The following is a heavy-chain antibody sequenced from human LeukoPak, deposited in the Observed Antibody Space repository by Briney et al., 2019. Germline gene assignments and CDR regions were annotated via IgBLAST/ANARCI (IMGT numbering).Heavy chain of an antibody. D-gene: IGHD1-26*01. CDR1: GFTFTTYS. CDR2: ISISSSYI. CDR3: ARNAIRQGGSYHFDY. V-gene: IGHV3-21*01. J-gene: IGHJ4*02. Sequence: GGSLRLSCVASGFTFTTYSISWVRQAPGKGLEWVSSISISSSYIYCADAVKGRFTISRDNAKNSLYLQMNSLRPGDTAVYYCARNAIRQGGSYHFDYWGQGALVTVSS.